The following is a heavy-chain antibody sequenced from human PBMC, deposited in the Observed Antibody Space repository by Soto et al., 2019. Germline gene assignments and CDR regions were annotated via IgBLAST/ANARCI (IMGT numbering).Heavy chain of an antibody. Sequence: PGGSLRLSCAASGFTFSSHAMSWVRQAPGKGLEWVSAISGSGGSTYYADSVKGRFTISRDNSKNTLYLQMNSLRAEDTAVYYCAKGQMTTVTTLCFDYWGQGTLVTVSS. CDR1: GFTFSSHA. D-gene: IGHD4-17*01. J-gene: IGHJ4*02. CDR3: AKGQMTTVTTLCFDY. V-gene: IGHV3-23*01. CDR2: ISGSGGST.